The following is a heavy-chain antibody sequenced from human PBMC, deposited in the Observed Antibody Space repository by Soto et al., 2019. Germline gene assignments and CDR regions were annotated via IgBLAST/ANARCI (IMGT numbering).Heavy chain of an antibody. CDR2: IVVGSGNT. D-gene: IGHD6-19*01. V-gene: IGHV1-58*01. CDR3: AAASIAVAGYYFDF. CDR1: GFTFTSSA. Sequence: QMRLVQSGPEVKKPGTSVKVSCKASGFTFTSSAVQWVRQARGQRLEWIGWIVVGSGNTNYAQKFQERVTITRDMSTSTAYMELSSLRSEDTAVYYCAAASIAVAGYYFDFWGQGPLVTVSS. J-gene: IGHJ4*02.